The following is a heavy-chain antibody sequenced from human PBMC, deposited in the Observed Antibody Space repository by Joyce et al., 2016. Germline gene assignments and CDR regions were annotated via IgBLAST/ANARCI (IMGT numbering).Heavy chain of an antibody. V-gene: IGHV4-34*02. Sequence: QVQLQQWGAGLLKTSETLSLTCAVYSGPFSGFFWSWVRQPPGKGLEWIGDITNSGATHYNPSLMSRLTMSVDTSRKEFSLKLSSVTVADTAIYYCARSQWLAPLMYWGQGTPVTVSS. CDR1: SGPFSGFF. CDR2: ITNSGAT. CDR3: ARSQWLAPLMY. J-gene: IGHJ4*02. D-gene: IGHD6-19*01.